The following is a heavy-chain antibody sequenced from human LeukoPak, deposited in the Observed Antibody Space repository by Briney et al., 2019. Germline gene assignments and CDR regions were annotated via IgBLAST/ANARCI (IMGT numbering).Heavy chain of an antibody. CDR3: ARDGSKEGTVLLWFGESSDAFDI. Sequence: SVKVSCKASGYTFTSYDINWVRQAPGQGLEWMGRIIPILGIANYAQKFQGRVTITADKSTSTAYMELSSLRSEDTAVYYCARDGSKEGTVLLWFGESSDAFDIWGQGTMVTVSS. CDR1: GYTFTSYD. CDR2: IIPILGIA. D-gene: IGHD3-10*01. V-gene: IGHV1-69*04. J-gene: IGHJ3*02.